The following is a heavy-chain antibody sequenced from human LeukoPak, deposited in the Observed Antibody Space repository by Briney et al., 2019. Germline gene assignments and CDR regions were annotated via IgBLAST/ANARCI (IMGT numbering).Heavy chain of an antibody. J-gene: IGHJ3*02. CDR2: ISAYNGNT. Sequence: GASVKVSCKASGYTFTSYGISWVRQAPGQGLEWMGWISAYNGNTNYAQKLQGRVTMTTDTSTSTAYMELRSLRSDDTAVYYCARDYGVWGSPHMSSDAFDIWGQGTMVTVPS. D-gene: IGHD3-16*01. CDR1: GYTFTSYG. CDR3: ARDYGVWGSPHMSSDAFDI. V-gene: IGHV1-18*01.